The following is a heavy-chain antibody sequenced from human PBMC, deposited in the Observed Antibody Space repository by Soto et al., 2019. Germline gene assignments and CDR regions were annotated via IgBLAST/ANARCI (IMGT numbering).Heavy chain of an antibody. CDR1: AAFLGCCG. Sequence: SRRISWAGRAAFLGCCGRAWVWQAPGKGLEWVSYISSSSRFIYYADSVWGRFTISRDNAKSSLYLQMNSLTVEDTAVYYCARYDECSYPPNLLSFPTQRSSDL. CDR3: ARYDECSYPPNLLSFPTQRSSDL. V-gene: IGHV3-21*01. J-gene: IGHJ2*01. CDR2: ISSSSRFI. D-gene: IGHD1-26*01.